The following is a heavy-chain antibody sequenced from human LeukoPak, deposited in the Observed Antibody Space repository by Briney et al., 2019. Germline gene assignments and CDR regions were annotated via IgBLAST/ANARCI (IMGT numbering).Heavy chain of an antibody. Sequence: SVKVSCKASGFTFTSSAMQWVRQARGQRLEWIGWIVVGSGNTNYAQKFQERVTITRDMSTSTAYMELSSLRAEDTAVYYCARAPLGYYYGSGRGTYFDYWGQGTLVTVSS. CDR3: ARAPLGYYYGSGRGTYFDY. CDR2: IVVGSGNT. V-gene: IGHV1-58*02. CDR1: GFTFTSSA. J-gene: IGHJ4*02. D-gene: IGHD3-10*01.